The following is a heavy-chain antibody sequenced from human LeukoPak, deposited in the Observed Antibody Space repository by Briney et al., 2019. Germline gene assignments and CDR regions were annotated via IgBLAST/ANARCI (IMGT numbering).Heavy chain of an antibody. CDR2: ISGSGGST. CDR1: GFTFSSYA. D-gene: IGHD1-26*01. V-gene: IGHV3-23*01. CDR3: AKGSGSYENNWFDP. Sequence: GGSLRLSCAASGFTFSSYAMSWVRQAPGEGLEWVSAISGSGGSTYYADSVKGRFTISRDNSKNTLYLQMNTLRAEDTAVYYCAKGSGSYENNWFDPWGQGTLVTVSS. J-gene: IGHJ5*02.